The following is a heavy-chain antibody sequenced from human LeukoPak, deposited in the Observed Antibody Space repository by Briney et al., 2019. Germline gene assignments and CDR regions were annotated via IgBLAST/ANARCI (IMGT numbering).Heavy chain of an antibody. D-gene: IGHD2-15*01. CDR3: ARDRYCSGD. V-gene: IGHV3-7*01. CDR1: GFIFITYS. CDR2: IKQDGGEK. J-gene: IGHJ4*02. Sequence: PGRSLRLSCAASGFIFITYSMHWVRQAPGKGLEWVANIKQDGGEKYYVDSVKGRFTISRDNAKNSLYLQMNSLRAEDTAVYYCARDRYCSGDWGQGTLVTVSS.